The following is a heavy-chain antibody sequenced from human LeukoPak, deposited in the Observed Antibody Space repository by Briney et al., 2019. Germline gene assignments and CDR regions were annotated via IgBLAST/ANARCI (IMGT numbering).Heavy chain of an antibody. CDR3: ARGSGDSSGWTSYLGAWFDY. V-gene: IGHV3-66*03. CDR1: GFTVSSNY. D-gene: IGHD6-19*01. Sequence: GGSLRLSCAASGFTVSSNYMSWVRQAPGKGLEWVSVIYSCGSTYYADSVKGRFTISRDNSKNTLYLQMNSLRAEDTAVYYCARGSGDSSGWTSYLGAWFDYWGQGTLVTVSS. J-gene: IGHJ4*02. CDR2: IYSCGST.